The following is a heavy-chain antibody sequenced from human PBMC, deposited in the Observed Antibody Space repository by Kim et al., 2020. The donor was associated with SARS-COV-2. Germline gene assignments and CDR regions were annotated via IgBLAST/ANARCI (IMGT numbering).Heavy chain of an antibody. CDR3: ARDESGRRSFTGAFDI. V-gene: IGHV1-69*13. CDR1: GGTFSSYA. J-gene: IGHJ3*02. D-gene: IGHD3-16*01. CDR2: IIPIFGTA. Sequence: SVKVSCKASGGTFSSYAISWVRQAPGQGLEWMGGIIPIFGTANYAQKFQGRVTITADESTSTAYMELSSLRSEDTAVYYCARDESGRRSFTGAFDIWGQGTMVTVSS.